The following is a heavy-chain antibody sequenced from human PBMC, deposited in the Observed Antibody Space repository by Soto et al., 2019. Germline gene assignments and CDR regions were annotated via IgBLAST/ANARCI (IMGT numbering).Heavy chain of an antibody. V-gene: IGHV1-69*13. CDR3: AREVYGDYVLSYFDY. J-gene: IGHJ4*02. CDR2: IIPIFGTA. CDR1: GGTFSSYA. Sequence: GASVKVSCKASGGTFSSYAISWVRQAPGQGLEWMGGIIPIFGTANYAQKFQGRVTITADESTSTAYMELSSLRSEDTAVYYCAREVYGDYVLSYFDYWGQGTLVTVSS. D-gene: IGHD4-17*01.